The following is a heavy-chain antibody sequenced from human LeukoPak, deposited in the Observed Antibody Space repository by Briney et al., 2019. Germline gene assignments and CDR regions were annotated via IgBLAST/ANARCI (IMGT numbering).Heavy chain of an antibody. V-gene: IGHV1-3*01. Sequence: ASVKVSCKASGYTFTSYAMHWVRQAPGQRLEWMGWINAGNGNTKYSQKFQGRVTITTDESTSTAYMELSSLRSEDTAVYYCASTPLTRDYFDYWGQGTLVTVSS. CDR3: ASTPLTRDYFDY. CDR2: INAGNGNT. D-gene: IGHD3-9*01. J-gene: IGHJ4*02. CDR1: GYTFTSYA.